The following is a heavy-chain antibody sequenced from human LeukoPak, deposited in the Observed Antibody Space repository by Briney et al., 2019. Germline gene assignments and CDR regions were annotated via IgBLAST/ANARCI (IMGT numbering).Heavy chain of an antibody. CDR3: ALALSSYSWFDP. J-gene: IGHJ5*02. CDR2: INHSGST. V-gene: IGHV4-34*01. D-gene: IGHD3-22*01. CDR1: GGSFSGYY. Sequence: SETLSLTCAVYGGSFSGYYWSWIRQPPGKGLEWIGEINHSGSTYYNPSLKSRVTISEDTSKNQFSLKLTSVTAADTAMYYCALALSSYSWFDPWGQGTLVTVSS.